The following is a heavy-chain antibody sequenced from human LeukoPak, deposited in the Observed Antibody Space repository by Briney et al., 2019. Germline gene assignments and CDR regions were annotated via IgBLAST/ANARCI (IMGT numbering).Heavy chain of an antibody. CDR3: ARNTLSGSYYH. D-gene: IGHD1-26*01. Sequence: GASVKVSCKASGGTFSSYAISWVRQAPGQGLEWMGWINPNSGGTNYAQKFQGRVTMTRDTSISTAYMELSRLRSDDTAVYYCARNTLSGSYYHWGQGTMVAVSS. J-gene: IGHJ3*01. CDR2: INPNSGGT. CDR1: GGTFSSYA. V-gene: IGHV1-2*02.